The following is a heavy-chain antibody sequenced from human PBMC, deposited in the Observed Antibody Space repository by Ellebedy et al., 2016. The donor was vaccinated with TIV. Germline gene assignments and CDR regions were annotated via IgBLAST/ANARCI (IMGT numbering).Heavy chain of an antibody. CDR1: GFTFSDHF. D-gene: IGHD2-15*01. J-gene: IGHJ4*02. CDR3: TTGGVADFDF. Sequence: GESLKISCAASGFTFSDHFMDWVRQAPGKGLEWVARSRNKDYSFTTEYAASAKGRFTISRDESNNLLYLEMNSLKTEDTAVYYCTTGGVADFDFWGQGTLATVSS. V-gene: IGHV3-72*01. CDR2: SRNKDYSFTT.